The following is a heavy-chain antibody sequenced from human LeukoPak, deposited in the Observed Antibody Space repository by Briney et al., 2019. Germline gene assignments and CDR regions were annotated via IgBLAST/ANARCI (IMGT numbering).Heavy chain of an antibody. CDR2: IKQDGSEK. D-gene: IGHD6-19*01. CDR3: ASSPGYSSGWYSSDTFDY. J-gene: IGHJ4*02. V-gene: IGHV3-7*01. CDR1: GFTFSSYW. Sequence: GALRLSCAASGFTFSSYWMSWVRQAPGKGLEWVANIKQDGSEKYYVDSVKGRFTISRDNAKNSLYLQMNSLRAEDTAVYYCASSPGYSSGWYSSDTFDYWGQGTLVTVSS.